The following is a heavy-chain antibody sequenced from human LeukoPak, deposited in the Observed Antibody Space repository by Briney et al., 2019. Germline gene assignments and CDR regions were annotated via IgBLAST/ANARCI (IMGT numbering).Heavy chain of an antibody. V-gene: IGHV3-23*01. Sequence: GGSLRLSCAASGFTFSSYIMSWVRQAPGKGLEWVSLIGGSGDSTYYADSVKGRFTISRDNYKNTLSLQMNSLRVDDTAVYYCARDIASRRIDYWGQGTPVTVSS. CDR2: IGGSGDST. D-gene: IGHD6-6*01. CDR1: GFTFSSYI. J-gene: IGHJ4*02. CDR3: ARDIASRRIDY.